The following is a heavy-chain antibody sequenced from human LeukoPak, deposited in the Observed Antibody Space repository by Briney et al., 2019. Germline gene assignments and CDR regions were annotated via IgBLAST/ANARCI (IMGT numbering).Heavy chain of an antibody. CDR1: GFTVSSNY. D-gene: IGHD3-22*01. CDR2: IYSGGSR. CDR3: ARLSDYDSSGYFYLDY. V-gene: IGHV3-53*01. Sequence: GGSLRLSCAVSGFTVSSNYMSWVRQAPGKGLEWVSVIYSGGSRYYADSVKGRFTISRDNSKNTLYLQMNSLRAEDTAVYYCARLSDYDSSGYFYLDYWGQGTLVTVSS. J-gene: IGHJ4*02.